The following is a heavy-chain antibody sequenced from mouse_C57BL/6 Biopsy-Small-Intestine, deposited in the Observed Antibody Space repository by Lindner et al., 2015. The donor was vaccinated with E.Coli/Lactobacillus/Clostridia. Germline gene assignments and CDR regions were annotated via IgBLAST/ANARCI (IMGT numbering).Heavy chain of an antibody. J-gene: IGHJ2*01. CDR1: GYTFTSYI. CDR3: ARDWDSFDY. V-gene: IGHV1-14*01. CDR2: INPSSYYT. Sequence: VQLQESGPELVKPGASVKMSCKASGYTFTSYIMHWVKQKPGQGLEWIGYINPSSYYTEYNQKFKDKATLTADKSSSTAYMQLSSLTSEDSAVYYCARDWDSFDYWGQGTTLTVSS. D-gene: IGHD4-1*01.